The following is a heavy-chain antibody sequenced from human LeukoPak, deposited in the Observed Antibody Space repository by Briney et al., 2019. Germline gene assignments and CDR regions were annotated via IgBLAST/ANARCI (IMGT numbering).Heavy chain of an antibody. CDR1: GYSFSSYY. CDR3: ARGAVYYTMDV. Sequence: PSETLSLTCTVSGYSFSSYYWSWIRQPPGRGLEWIGYISYSGSTDYNPSLKSRVSISVDTSKNQFSLKLSSVTAADTAVYYCARGAVYYTMDVWGQGTTVTVSS. J-gene: IGHJ6*02. V-gene: IGHV4-59*01. CDR2: ISYSGST. D-gene: IGHD3-10*01.